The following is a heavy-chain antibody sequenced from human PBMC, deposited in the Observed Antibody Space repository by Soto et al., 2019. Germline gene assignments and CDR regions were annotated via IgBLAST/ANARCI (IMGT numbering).Heavy chain of an antibody. V-gene: IGHV1-2*02. CDR2: INPNNGGT. D-gene: IGHD1-26*01. J-gene: IGHJ4*02. CDR1: GYTFTGYY. CDR3: ARDLPIVGTTTWDY. Sequence: QEQLVQSGAEVKKSGASVMVSCKASGYTFTGYYIHWVRRAPGQGLEWMGWINPNNGGTNYVQKFQGRVTMTRDTSISTVYMELSRLTSDDTAVYYCARDLPIVGTTTWDYWGQGTLVTVSS.